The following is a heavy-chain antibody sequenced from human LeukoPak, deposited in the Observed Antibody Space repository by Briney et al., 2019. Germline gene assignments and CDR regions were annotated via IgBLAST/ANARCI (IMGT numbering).Heavy chain of an antibody. CDR1: GFPFETNA. Sequence: RGSLRLSCATSGFPFETNAMSWVRQAPGKGLEWVATIGNTETFYADSVTGRFTISRDTSKNTVNLQMNRLRVEDTAIYYCAKDWIQFNRVFDCFDSWGQGTLVTVSS. CDR2: IGNTET. CDR3: AKDWIQFNRVFDCFDS. D-gene: IGHD5-18*01. J-gene: IGHJ4*02. V-gene: IGHV3-23*01.